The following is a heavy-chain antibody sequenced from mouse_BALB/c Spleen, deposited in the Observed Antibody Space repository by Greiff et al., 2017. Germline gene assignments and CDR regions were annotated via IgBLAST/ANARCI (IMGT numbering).Heavy chain of an antibody. CDR2: INSNGGST. CDR1: GFTFSSYG. V-gene: IGHV5-6-3*01. J-gene: IGHJ2*01. CDR3: ARVFITTVVDY. D-gene: IGHD1-1*01. Sequence: EVNLVESGGGLVQPGGSLKLSCAASGFTFSSYGMSWVRQTPDKRLELVATINSNGGSTYYPDSVKGRFTISRDNAKNTLYLQMSSLKSEDTAMYYCARVFITTVVDYWGQGTTLTVSS.